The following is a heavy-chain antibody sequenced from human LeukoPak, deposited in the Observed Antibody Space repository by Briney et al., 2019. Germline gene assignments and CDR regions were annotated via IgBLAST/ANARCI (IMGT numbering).Heavy chain of an antibody. D-gene: IGHD5-12*01. V-gene: IGHV3-7*01. CDR3: ARVEYSGWNLEY. J-gene: IGHJ4*02. CDR1: W. CDR2: INQGGRVQ. Sequence: WMXWVGQAPGKGLEGVANINQGGRVQYYMDSVKGRFTISRDDAKNSLYVQMNSLRDEDTAVYYCARVEYSGWNLEYWGQGTLVTVSS.